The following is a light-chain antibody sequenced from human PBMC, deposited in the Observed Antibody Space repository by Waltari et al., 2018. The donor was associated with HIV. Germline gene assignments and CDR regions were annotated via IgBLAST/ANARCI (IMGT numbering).Light chain of an antibody. CDR3: QQRSNRPPKYT. Sequence: EIVLAQSPGTLSLSPWERATLSCRASQSISSSLAWYQQKPGRAPRLLIYDASNRATGIPARFSGSGSGTDFTLTISSLEPEDFAVYYCQQRSNRPPKYTFGQGTKLEIK. J-gene: IGKJ2*01. CDR2: DAS. V-gene: IGKV3-11*01. CDR1: QSISSS.